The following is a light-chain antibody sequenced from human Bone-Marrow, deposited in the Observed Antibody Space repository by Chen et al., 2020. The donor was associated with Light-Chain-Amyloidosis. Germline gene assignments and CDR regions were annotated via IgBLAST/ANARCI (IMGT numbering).Light chain of an antibody. Sequence: YELTQPPSVSVSPGQTARITGSGDDLPTKYAYWYQQKPGQAPVLVIHRDTERPAGISERFSVSSSGTTATLTIRGVQAEDEADYHCQSADSRCPYEGIFGGGTKLTVL. J-gene: IGLJ2*01. CDR2: RDT. CDR3: QSADSRCPYEGI. V-gene: IGLV3-25*03. CDR1: DLPTKY.